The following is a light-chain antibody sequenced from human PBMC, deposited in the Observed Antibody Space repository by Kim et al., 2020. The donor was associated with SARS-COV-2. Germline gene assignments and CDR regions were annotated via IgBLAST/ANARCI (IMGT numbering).Light chain of an antibody. CDR3: QQYDDWPPWT. CDR2: GAS. V-gene: IGKV3-15*01. Sequence: EIVMTQSPATLSVSPGERATLSCRASQSVGSNVAWYQQKPGQAPRLLIYGASTRATDIPARFSGSGSGTEFTLIISSLQSEDLADYFCQQYDDWPPWTFGQGTKLEI. J-gene: IGKJ1*01. CDR1: QSVGSN.